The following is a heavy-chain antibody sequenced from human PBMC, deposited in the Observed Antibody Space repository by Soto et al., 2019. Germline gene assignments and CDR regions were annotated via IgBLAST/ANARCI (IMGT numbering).Heavy chain of an antibody. CDR3: ASASRIVHLKGPTTDTFHI. V-gene: IGHV4-31*03. Sequence: QVQLQESGPGLVKPSQTLSVTCSVSGGSIKSNDYYWNWIRQHPEKRLEWIGYIYSSGSTYYNPSRNRRFSMSLDTSEYHFTLRLTSVAAAATDVYSCASASRIVHLKGPTTDTFHILGEEPLISFSS. D-gene: IGHD1-1*01. CDR1: GGSIKSNDYY. J-gene: IGHJ3*02. CDR2: IYSSGST.